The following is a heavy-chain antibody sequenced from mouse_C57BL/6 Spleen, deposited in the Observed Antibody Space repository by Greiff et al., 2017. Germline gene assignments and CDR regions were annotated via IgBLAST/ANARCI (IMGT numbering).Heavy chain of an antibody. CDR3: ASYYSNPWFAY. CDR1: GYTFTSYW. V-gene: IGHV1-64*01. D-gene: IGHD2-5*01. CDR2: IHPNSGIT. Sequence: QVQLKQPGAELVKPGASVKLSCKASGYTFTSYWMHWVKQRPGQGLEWIGMIHPNSGITNYNEKFKSKATLTVDKSSSTAYMQLSSLTSEDSAVYYCASYYSNPWFAYWGQGTLVTVSA. J-gene: IGHJ3*01.